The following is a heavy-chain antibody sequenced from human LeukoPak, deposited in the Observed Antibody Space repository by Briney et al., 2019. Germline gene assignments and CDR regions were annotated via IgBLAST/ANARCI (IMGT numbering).Heavy chain of an antibody. J-gene: IGHJ4*02. D-gene: IGHD3-3*01. CDR3: ARYDSRGSGSTQLEY. V-gene: IGHV4-38-2*01. CDR1: GYSISIAYY. Sequence: PAETLSLTCAVSGYSISIAYYWGWIRQPPGKGLEWIGRIFRGGSTSYNPSLKSRLTMSMDTSKNQFSLHLTSVTAADTAVYYCARYDSRGSGSTQLEYWGQGILVTISS. CDR2: IFRGGST.